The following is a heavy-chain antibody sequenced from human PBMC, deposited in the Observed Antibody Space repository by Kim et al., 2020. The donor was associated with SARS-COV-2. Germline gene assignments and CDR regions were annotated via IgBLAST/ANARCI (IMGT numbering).Heavy chain of an antibody. D-gene: IGHD6-13*01. CDR3: AKVYSSSWYDWYFDL. J-gene: IGHJ2*01. V-gene: IGHV3-23*01. Sequence: GKGRLTISRDTSKNTLYLQMNSLSAEDTAVYYCAKVYSSSWYDWYFDLWGRGTLVTVSS.